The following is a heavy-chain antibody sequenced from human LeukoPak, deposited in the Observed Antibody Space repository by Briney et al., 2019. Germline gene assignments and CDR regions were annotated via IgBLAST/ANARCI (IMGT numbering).Heavy chain of an antibody. V-gene: IGHV1-18*01. CDR1: GYTFTSYG. Sequence: GASVKVSCKASGYTFTSYGISWVRQAPGQGLEWMGWISAYNGNTNYAQKLQGRVTMTTDTSTSTAYMELRSLRSDDTAVYYCARAKEQWLVGGYDYWGQGTLVTVSS. CDR3: ARAKEQWLVGGYDY. CDR2: ISAYNGNT. J-gene: IGHJ4*02. D-gene: IGHD6-19*01.